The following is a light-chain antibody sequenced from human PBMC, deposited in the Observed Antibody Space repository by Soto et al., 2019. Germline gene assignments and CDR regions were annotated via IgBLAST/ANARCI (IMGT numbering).Light chain of an antibody. V-gene: IGLV1-40*01. J-gene: IGLJ3*02. CDR3: QSSDRSLSGWV. CDR2: GNS. Sequence: QSVLTQPPSVSGAPGQRVTISCTGSSSNIGAGYDVHWYQQLPGTAPKLLIAGNSNRPSGVPERFSGSKSGTSASLAITGLEDEDDADYYCQSSDRSLSGWVFGGGTKLTVL. CDR1: SSNIGAGYD.